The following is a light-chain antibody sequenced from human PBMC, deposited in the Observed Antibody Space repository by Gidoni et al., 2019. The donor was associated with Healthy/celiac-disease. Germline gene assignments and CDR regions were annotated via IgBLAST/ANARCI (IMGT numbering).Light chain of an antibody. J-gene: IGKJ1*01. Sequence: EIVLTQSPATLSLSPGERATLSCRASQSVSSYLAWYQQNPGQAPRLLIYDASNRATGIPARFSGSGSGTDFTLTISSLEPEDFAVYYCQQRSNWPPWTLGQGTKVEIK. CDR1: QSVSSY. CDR2: DAS. CDR3: QQRSNWPPWT. V-gene: IGKV3-11*01.